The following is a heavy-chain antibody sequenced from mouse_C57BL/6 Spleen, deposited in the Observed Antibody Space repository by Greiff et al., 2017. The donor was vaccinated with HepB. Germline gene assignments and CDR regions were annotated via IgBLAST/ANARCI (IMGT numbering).Heavy chain of an antibody. CDR3: ARQSNLAY. D-gene: IGHD2-5*01. V-gene: IGHV5-12*01. Sequence: EVQGVESGGGLVQPGGSLKLSCAASGFTFSDYYMYWVRQTPEKRLEWVAYISNGGGSTYYPDTVKGRFTISRDNAKNTLYLQMSRLKSEDTAMYYCARQSNLAYWGQGTLVTVSA. CDR1: GFTFSDYY. CDR2: ISNGGGST. J-gene: IGHJ3*01.